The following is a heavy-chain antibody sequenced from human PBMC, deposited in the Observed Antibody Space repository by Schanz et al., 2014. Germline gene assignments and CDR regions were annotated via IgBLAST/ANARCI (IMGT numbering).Heavy chain of an antibody. Sequence: EVQLLESGGGLVQPGGSLRLSCEASGFSFGNYGMSWVRQAPGKGLEWVSGFDAHDGRAYYADSAKGRFTISRDNSKSKLYREMNGVRVEDAAVYYCAKGRFGELSAFDIWGQGTMVTVSS. J-gene: IGHJ3*02. V-gene: IGHV3-23*01. CDR1: GFSFGNYG. CDR3: AKGRFGELSAFDI. CDR2: FDAHDGRA. D-gene: IGHD3-10*01.